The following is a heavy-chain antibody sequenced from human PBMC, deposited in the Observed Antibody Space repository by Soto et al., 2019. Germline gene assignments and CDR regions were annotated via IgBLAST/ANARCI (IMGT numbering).Heavy chain of an antibody. CDR1: GVTRRTFR. CDR3: AFCGGDCYSNXYYGMDV. D-gene: IGHD2-21*02. J-gene: IGHJ6*02. V-gene: IGHV3-21*01. Sequence: GGQFRHSDAASGVTRRTFRVFINRQPLGKGLELVSSMSSSNNFIYYADSIKGRFTISRDNAKKSLYLQMNSLKAEDTAVYYCAFCGGDCYSNXYYGMDVWGQGT. CDR2: MSSSNNFI.